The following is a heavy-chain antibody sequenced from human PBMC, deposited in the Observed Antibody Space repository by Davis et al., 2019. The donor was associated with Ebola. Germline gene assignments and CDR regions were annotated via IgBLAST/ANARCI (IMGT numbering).Heavy chain of an antibody. D-gene: IGHD3-10*01. J-gene: IGHJ3*02. CDR3: ASPTRLRFGSGGAFDI. V-gene: IGHV5-51*01. Sequence: GESLKISCTGSGYSFINYWIGWVRQMPGKGLEWMGIIYPGDSDTRYSPSFHGQVTISADKSISTAYLQWSSLKASDTAMYYCASPTRLRFGSGGAFDIWGQGTMVTVSS. CDR2: IYPGDSDT. CDR1: GYSFINYW.